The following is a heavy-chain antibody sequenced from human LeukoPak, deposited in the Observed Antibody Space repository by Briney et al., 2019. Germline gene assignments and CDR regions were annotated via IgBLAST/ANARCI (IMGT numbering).Heavy chain of an antibody. Sequence: SETLSLTCTVSGGSISSYYWSWIRQPPGKGLEWIGYIYYSGSTNYNPSLKSRVTISVDTSKNQFSLKLSSVTAADTAVYYCARARITIFGRRCAFDFWGQGTMVTVSS. CDR3: ARARITIFGRRCAFDF. CDR2: IYYSGST. D-gene: IGHD3-3*01. J-gene: IGHJ3*01. CDR1: GGSISSYY. V-gene: IGHV4-59*01.